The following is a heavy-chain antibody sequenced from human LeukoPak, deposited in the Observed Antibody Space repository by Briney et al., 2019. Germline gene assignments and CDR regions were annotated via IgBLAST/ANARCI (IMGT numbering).Heavy chain of an antibody. CDR3: ARDAPFRWFDP. J-gene: IGHJ5*02. Sequence: SETLSLTCTVSGGSISSGSYYWSWIRQPAGKGLEWIGRIYTSGSTNYNPSFKSRVTISVDTSKNQFSLKLSSVTAADTAVYYCARDAPFRWFDPWGQGTLVTVSS. CDR2: IYTSGST. V-gene: IGHV4-61*02. CDR1: GGSISSGSYY.